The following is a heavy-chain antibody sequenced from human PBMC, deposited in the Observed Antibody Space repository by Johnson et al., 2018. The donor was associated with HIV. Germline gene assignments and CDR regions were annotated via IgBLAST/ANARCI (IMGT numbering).Heavy chain of an antibody. J-gene: IGHJ3*02. CDR3: AKEDPWRRAFDI. CDR1: GFTFSSYA. V-gene: IGHV3-30-3*02. Sequence: QVQLVESGGGVVQPGRSLRLSCAASGFTFSSYAMHWVRQAPVKWLDCVAVISYAGSNKYYEDSVKCRFTIYIDNSKNTLYLQMNGLRPEDTAVYYCAKEDPWRRAFDIWGQGTVVTVSS. CDR2: ISYAGSNK. D-gene: IGHD1-1*01.